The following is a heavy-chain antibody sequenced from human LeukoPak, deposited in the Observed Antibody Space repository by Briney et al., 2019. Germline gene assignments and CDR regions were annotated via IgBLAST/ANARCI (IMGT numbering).Heavy chain of an antibody. J-gene: IGHJ6*03. D-gene: IGHD2-2*01. CDR2: IGAYNGNT. V-gene: IGHV1-18*01. Sequence: GASVKVSCKASGYTFTSYGITWVRQAPGQGLEWMGWIGAYNGNTNYAQKFQGRVTMTTDTSTSTAYMELRSLRSDDTAVYYCARDSVVVPAAAYYYYMDVWGKGTTVTVSS. CDR3: ARDSVVVPAAAYYYYMDV. CDR1: GYTFTSYG.